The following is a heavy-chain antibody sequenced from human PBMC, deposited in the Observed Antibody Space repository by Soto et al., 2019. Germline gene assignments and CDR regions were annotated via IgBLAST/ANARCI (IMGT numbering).Heavy chain of an antibody. CDR1: GFTFKNFA. V-gene: IGHV3-23*01. D-gene: IGHD3-10*01. Sequence: EVQLLESGGGLVQPGGSLRLSCAASGFTFKNFAVSWVRQAPGKGMEWVSAIGGSGSSANYADSVKGRFTVSRDDSKSTLYLQLSGLRVDDTAIYYCAKDAVAYNGEWGWFDLCGQGTLVTVSP. CDR2: IGGSGSSA. J-gene: IGHJ5*02. CDR3: AKDAVAYNGEWGWFDL.